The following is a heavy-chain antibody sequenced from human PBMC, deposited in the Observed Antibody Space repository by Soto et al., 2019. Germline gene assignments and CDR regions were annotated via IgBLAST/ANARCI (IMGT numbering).Heavy chain of an antibody. V-gene: IGHV2-5*02. CDR3: AHTGVRGHCDY. CDR2: IYWDDDK. CDR1: GFSLSTSGVG. Sequence: QITLKESGPTLMKPTQTLTLTCTFSGFSLSTSGVGVGWVRQPPGKALEWLALIYWDDDKRYSPSLKSRLTITKDTSQDQVVLTLTNMDPVDTATYYCAHTGVRGHCDYGGQGILVTVSS. J-gene: IGHJ4*02.